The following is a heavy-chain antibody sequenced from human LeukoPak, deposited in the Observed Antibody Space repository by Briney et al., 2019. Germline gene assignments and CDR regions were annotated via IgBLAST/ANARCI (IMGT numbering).Heavy chain of an antibody. CDR2: IYYSGST. CDR3: ARGYKNDY. Sequence: SETLSLTCTVAGGSISSYYWSWIRQPPGKGLEWIGYIYYSGSTNYNPSLKSRVTISVDTSKNQFSLKLSSVTAADTAVYYCARGYKNDYWGQGTLVTVSS. D-gene: IGHD2-2*02. CDR1: GGSISSYY. J-gene: IGHJ4*02. V-gene: IGHV4-59*01.